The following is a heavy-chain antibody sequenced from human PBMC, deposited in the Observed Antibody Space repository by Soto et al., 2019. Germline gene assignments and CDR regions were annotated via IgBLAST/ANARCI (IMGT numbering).Heavy chain of an antibody. Sequence: GWSLRLSCAASGFTFSSYEMNWVRQAPGKGLEWVSYISSSGSTIYYADSVKGRFTISRDNAKNSLYLQMNSLRAEDTAVYYCARSAITIFGVVPTVGYFDYWGQGTLVTVSS. CDR1: GFTFSSYE. D-gene: IGHD3-3*01. CDR3: ARSAITIFGVVPTVGYFDY. J-gene: IGHJ4*02. V-gene: IGHV3-48*03. CDR2: ISSSGSTI.